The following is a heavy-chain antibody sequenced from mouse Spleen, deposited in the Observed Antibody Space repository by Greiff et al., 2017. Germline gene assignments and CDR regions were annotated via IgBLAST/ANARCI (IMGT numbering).Heavy chain of an antibody. CDR2: INPGSGGT. CDR3: AREYSNFFSWFAD. D-gene: IGHD2-5*01. Sequence: QVQLQQSGAELVRPGTSVKVSCKASGYAFTNYLIEWVKQRPGQGLEWIGVINPGSGGTNYNEKFKGKATLTADKSSSTAYMQLSSLTSEDSAVYFCAREYSNFFSWFADWGQGTLVTVSA. V-gene: IGHV1-54*01. J-gene: IGHJ3*01. CDR1: GYAFTNYL.